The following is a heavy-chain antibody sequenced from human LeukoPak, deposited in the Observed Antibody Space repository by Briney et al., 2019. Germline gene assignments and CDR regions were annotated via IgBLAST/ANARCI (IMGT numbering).Heavy chain of an antibody. D-gene: IGHD3-3*01. CDR3: VREQRSYDFSSAFYIAHGMDV. J-gene: IGHJ6*02. Sequence: SETLSLTCTVYGCSIGGFYWSWIRQPPGKGLEWIGYLYYTGTTNYNPSLKSRVTISVDTSKNQLSLKLSSATAADTAVYYCVREQRSYDFSSAFYIAHGMDVWGQGTPVTVSS. CDR2: LYYTGTT. V-gene: IGHV4-59*01. CDR1: GCSIGGFY.